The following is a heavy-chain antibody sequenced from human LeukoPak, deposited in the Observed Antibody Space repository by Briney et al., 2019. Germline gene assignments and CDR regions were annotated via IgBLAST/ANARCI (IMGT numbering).Heavy chain of an antibody. D-gene: IGHD5-18*01. V-gene: IGHV4-34*01. CDR2: INPSGGN. CDR1: GGSFSDYS. CDR3: ARVGYSFSINDWSRIGLGAYPTKYYYYMDV. J-gene: IGHJ6*03. Sequence: SETLSLTCAVYGGSFSDYSWSWIRQPPRKGLEWIGEINPSGGNNHNPSLMSGGSMSVDTSKNQIALRVSSVTAADTAVYYCARVGYSFSINDWSRIGLGAYPTKYYYYMDVWGKGTTVTVSS.